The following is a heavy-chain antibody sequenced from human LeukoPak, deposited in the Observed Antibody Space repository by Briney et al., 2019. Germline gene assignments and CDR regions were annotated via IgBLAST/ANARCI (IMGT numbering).Heavy chain of an antibody. CDR1: GFTVSSNY. J-gene: IGHJ3*01. CDR3: ARDPNGDYIGAFEF. D-gene: IGHD2-8*01. V-gene: IGHV3-53*01. CDR2: IYSGGST. Sequence: GGSLRLSCAASGFTVSSNYMSWVRQAPGKGLEWVSVIYSGGSTYYADSVKGRFTVSRDNSRNTLFLQMDSLRAEDTAVYFCARDPNGDYIGAFEFWGRGTMVTVSS.